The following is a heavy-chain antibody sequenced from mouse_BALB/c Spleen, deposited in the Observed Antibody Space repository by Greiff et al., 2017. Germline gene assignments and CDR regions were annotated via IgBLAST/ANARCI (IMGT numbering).Heavy chain of an antibody. V-gene: IGHV1-63*02. CDR3: ARRTTAHYAMDY. CDR1: GYTFTNYW. J-gene: IGHJ4*01. CDR2: IYPGGGYT. Sequence: VQLQQSGAELVRPGTSVKISCKASGYTFTNYWLGWVKQRPGHGLEWIGDIYPGGGYTNYNEKFKGKATLTADTSSSTAYMQLSSLTSEDSAVYFCARRTTAHYAMDYWGQGTSVTVSS. D-gene: IGHD1-2*01.